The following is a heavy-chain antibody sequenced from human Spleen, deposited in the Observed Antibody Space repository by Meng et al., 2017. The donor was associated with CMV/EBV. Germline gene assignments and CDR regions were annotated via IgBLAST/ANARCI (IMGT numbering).Heavy chain of an antibody. J-gene: IGHJ4*02. CDR2: IYYSGST. Sequence: RQRPGKGLEWIGYIYYSGSTYYNPSLKSRVTISVDTSKNQFSLKLSSVTAADTAVYYCARDKAHHQYDFWSGYLNKRLARHEFLFDYWGQGTLVTVSS. V-gene: IGHV4-31*02. D-gene: IGHD3-3*01. CDR3: ARDKAHHQYDFWSGYLNKRLARHEFLFDY.